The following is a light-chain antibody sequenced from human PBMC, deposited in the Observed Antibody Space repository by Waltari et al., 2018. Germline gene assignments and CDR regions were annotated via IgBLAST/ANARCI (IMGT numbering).Light chain of an antibody. CDR1: QSISSY. J-gene: IGKJ3*01. CDR2: AAS. CDR3: QQSYSTPL. Sequence: DIQMTQSPSSLSASVGVRVTITCRASQSISSYLNWYQQKPGKAPKLLIYAASSLQSGVPSRFSGSGSGTDFTLTINSLQPEDFATYYCQQSYSTPLFGPGTKVDIK. V-gene: IGKV1-39*01.